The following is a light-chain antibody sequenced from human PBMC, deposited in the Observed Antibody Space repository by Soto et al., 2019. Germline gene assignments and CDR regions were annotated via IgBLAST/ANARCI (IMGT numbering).Light chain of an antibody. CDR1: QSVSTDS. CDR2: AAS. V-gene: IGKV3-20*01. CDR3: QQYGSSELT. Sequence: EIVLTQSPDTLSLSPGERATLSFRASQSVSTDSVAGYQQRPGQAPSPLIYAASRRATGTPDRLSGSGSGTDFTPTISRLEPEDFAVYYCQQYGSSELTFGGGTKVDIK. J-gene: IGKJ4*01.